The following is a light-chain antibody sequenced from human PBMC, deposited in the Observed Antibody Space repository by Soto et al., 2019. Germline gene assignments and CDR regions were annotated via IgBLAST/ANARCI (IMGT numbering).Light chain of an antibody. J-gene: IGKJ2*01. CDR1: QSVSSN. CDR2: GAS. CDR3: QQYNNWSFT. Sequence: EIVMTQSPATLSVSPGERVTLSCRASQSVSSNLAWYQQKPGQAPRLLIYGASTRATDIPARFSGSGSGTEFTLTISSLQSEDFAVYYCQQYNNWSFTFGQGTKLEIK. V-gene: IGKV3-15*01.